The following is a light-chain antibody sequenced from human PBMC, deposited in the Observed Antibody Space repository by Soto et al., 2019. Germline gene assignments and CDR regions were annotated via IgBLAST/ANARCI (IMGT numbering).Light chain of an antibody. Sequence: DLQMIQSPSSLXASVGDRVTITCQASQEISNYLNWYQQKPGKAPKLLIYDASNLERGVPSRFSGRGSGTDFTFTISSLQPEDFATYYCQQYDHLPRTFGRGTKVEIK. J-gene: IGKJ1*01. CDR1: QEISNY. CDR2: DAS. V-gene: IGKV1-33*01. CDR3: QQYDHLPRT.